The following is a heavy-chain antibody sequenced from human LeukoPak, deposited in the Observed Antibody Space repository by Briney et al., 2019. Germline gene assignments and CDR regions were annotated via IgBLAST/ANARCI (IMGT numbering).Heavy chain of an antibody. CDR1: SGSISSSSYY. D-gene: IGHD2-15*01. J-gene: IGHJ4*02. Sequence: SETLSLTCTVSSGSISSSSYYWGWIRQPPGKGLEWIGSIYYSGSTYYNPSLKSRVTISVDTSKNQFSLKLSSVTAADTAVYYCARSCSGGSCGGYWGQGTLVTVSS. CDR2: IYYSGST. CDR3: ARSCSGGSCGGY. V-gene: IGHV4-39*01.